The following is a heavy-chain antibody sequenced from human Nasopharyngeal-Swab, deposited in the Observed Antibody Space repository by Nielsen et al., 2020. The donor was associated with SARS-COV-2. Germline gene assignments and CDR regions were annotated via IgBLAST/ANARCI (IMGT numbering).Heavy chain of an antibody. CDR1: GYSFTSYW. CDR2: IYPGDSDT. CDR3: ARLVSTTVTTTYFDY. V-gene: IGHV5-51*01. J-gene: IGHJ4*02. D-gene: IGHD4-17*01. Sequence: GGSLKISCKGSGYSFTSYWIGWVRQMPGKGLEWMGIIYPGDSDTRYSPSFQGQVTISADKSISTAYLQWSSLKASDTAMYYCARLVSTTVTTTYFDYWGQGTLVTVSS.